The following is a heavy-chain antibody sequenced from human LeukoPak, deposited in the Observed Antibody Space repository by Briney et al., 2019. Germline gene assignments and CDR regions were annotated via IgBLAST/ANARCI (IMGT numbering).Heavy chain of an antibody. J-gene: IGHJ4*02. CDR3: ARNYGDFDY. D-gene: IGHD4-17*01. Sequence: GGSLRLSCAAFGLTFSSYWMHWVRQAPGKGLVWVSRINSDGSVTSYADSVKGRFTISRDNAKNTPYLQMNSLRAEDTAVYYCARNYGDFDYWGQGTLVTVSS. CDR1: GLTFSSYW. V-gene: IGHV3-74*01. CDR2: INSDGSVT.